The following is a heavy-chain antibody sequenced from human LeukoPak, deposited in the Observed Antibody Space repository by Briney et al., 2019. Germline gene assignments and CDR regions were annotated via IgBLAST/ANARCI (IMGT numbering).Heavy chain of an antibody. V-gene: IGHV3-15*01. Sequence: KTGGSLRLSCAASGFTFSNAWMSWVRQAPGKGLEWVGRIKSKTDGGTTDYAAPVKGRFTISRDDSKNTLYLQMNSLKTEDTAVYYCTTEQSQGPYSSLHFDYWGQGTLVTVSS. CDR3: TTEQSQGPYSSLHFDY. D-gene: IGHD6-13*01. CDR1: GFTFSNAW. CDR2: IKSKTDGGTT. J-gene: IGHJ4*02.